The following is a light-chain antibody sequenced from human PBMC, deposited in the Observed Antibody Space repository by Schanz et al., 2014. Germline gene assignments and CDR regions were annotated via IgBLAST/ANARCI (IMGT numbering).Light chain of an antibody. V-gene: IGKV1-39*01. CDR1: QSITSF. CDR2: AAS. Sequence: DIQMTQSPSSLSASVGDRVTISCRARQSITSFLNWYQQKPGKAPRLLIYAASSLQSGVPSRFSGSGTGTDLTLTISSLQPEDFATYYCQQSYSVPYTFGQGTKLEIK. J-gene: IGKJ2*01. CDR3: QQSYSVPYT.